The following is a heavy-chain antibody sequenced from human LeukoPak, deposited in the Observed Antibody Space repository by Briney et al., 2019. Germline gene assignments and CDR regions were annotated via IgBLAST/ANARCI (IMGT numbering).Heavy chain of an antibody. CDR2: INHSGST. Sequence: SETLSLTCADYGGSFRGYYWSRLRQPPGKGVEGVGEINHSGSTKYNTSLKRGVNISLYTSKNQFSLKLSSVSAADTAVYYFASLIAAGFDYWGQGTLVTVSS. J-gene: IGHJ4*02. CDR3: ASLIAAGFDY. V-gene: IGHV4-34*01. D-gene: IGHD6-13*01. CDR1: GGSFRGYY.